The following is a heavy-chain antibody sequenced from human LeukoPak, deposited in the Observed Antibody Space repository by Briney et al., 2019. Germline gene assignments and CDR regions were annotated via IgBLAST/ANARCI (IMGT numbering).Heavy chain of an antibody. Sequence: GESLTLSCSTSGFTFSSYEMNWVRQPPGKGREWVSSISSSSSYISYADSVKGRFTISRDNAKNALYLQVNSLRAGDRAVYCCARDGPVAARAFDYWGQGTLVTVSS. J-gene: IGHJ4*02. D-gene: IGHD6-25*01. CDR2: ISSSSSYI. CDR1: GFTFSSYE. CDR3: ARDGPVAARAFDY. V-gene: IGHV3-21*01.